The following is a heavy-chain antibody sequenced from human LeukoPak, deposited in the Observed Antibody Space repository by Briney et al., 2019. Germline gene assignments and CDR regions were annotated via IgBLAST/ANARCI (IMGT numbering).Heavy chain of an antibody. Sequence: SETLSLTCAVYGGSFSGYYWSWIRQPPGKGLEWIGEINHSGSTNYNPSLKSRVTISVDTSENQFSLKLSSVTAADTAVYYCARGYYGDYYFDYWGQGTLVTVSS. D-gene: IGHD4-17*01. CDR1: GGSFSGYY. CDR3: ARGYYGDYYFDY. CDR2: INHSGST. V-gene: IGHV4-34*01. J-gene: IGHJ4*02.